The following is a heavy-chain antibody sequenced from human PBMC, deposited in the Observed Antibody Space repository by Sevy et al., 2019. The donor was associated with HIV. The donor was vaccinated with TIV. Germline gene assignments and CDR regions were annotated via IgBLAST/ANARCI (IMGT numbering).Heavy chain of an antibody. Sequence: GGSLRLSCAASGFTFSTYGMHWVRQAPGKGLEWVAFIRYDESEQYCADSVKGRCTISRDNSKSTLYLRLSSLRDEDTAVCYCAKDPRPSHRITSFGGVDYFEYWGQGTLVTVSS. CDR3: AKDPRPSHRITSFGGVDYFEY. CDR1: GFTFSTYG. V-gene: IGHV3-30*02. CDR2: IRYDESEQ. D-gene: IGHD3-3*01. J-gene: IGHJ4*02.